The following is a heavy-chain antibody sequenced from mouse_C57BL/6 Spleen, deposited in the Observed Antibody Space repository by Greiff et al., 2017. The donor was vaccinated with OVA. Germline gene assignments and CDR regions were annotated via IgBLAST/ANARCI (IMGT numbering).Heavy chain of an antibody. J-gene: IGHJ3*01. CDR2: FHPYNDDT. V-gene: IGHV1-47*01. CDR3: ATYDGYYVGFAY. CDR1: GYTFTTYP. D-gene: IGHD2-3*01. Sequence: VKLVESGAELVKPGASVKMSCKASGYTFTTYPIEWMKQNHGKSLEWIGNFHPYNDDTKYNEKFKGKATLTLEKSSSTVYLELSRLTSDDSAVYYCATYDGYYVGFAYWGQGTLVTVSA.